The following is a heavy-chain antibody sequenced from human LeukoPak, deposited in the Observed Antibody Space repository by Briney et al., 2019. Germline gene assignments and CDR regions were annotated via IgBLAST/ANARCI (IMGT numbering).Heavy chain of an antibody. D-gene: IGHD6-19*01. CDR3: ARSPSSSGWYADY. Sequence: GASVKVSFKASGYTFPSYGISWVRQAPGQGREWMGWISAYNGATNYAQKLQGRVTMTTDTSANTAYMELRSLTSDDTAVYYCARSPSSSGWYADYWGLGTLVTVSS. V-gene: IGHV1-18*01. CDR2: ISAYNGAT. CDR1: GYTFPSYG. J-gene: IGHJ4*02.